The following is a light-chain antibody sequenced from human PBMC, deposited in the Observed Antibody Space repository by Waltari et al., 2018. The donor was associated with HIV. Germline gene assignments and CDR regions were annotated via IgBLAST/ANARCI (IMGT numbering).Light chain of an antibody. Sequence: EIVMTQSPATLSVSPGERATLSCRASQSVSSNLAWYQQKPGQAPGLLIYDASARATGIPARFSGSGSGTYCTLTISSLQSEDFAVYYCQQYNNWPPGTFGQGAKLEIK. CDR2: DAS. CDR1: QSVSSN. J-gene: IGKJ2*01. CDR3: QQYNNWPPGT. V-gene: IGKV3-15*01.